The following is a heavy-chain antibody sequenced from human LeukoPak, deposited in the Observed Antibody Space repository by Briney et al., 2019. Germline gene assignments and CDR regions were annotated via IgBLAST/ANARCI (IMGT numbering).Heavy chain of an antibody. J-gene: IGHJ4*02. CDR2: ISYDGSNK. CDR1: GFTFSSYG. CDR3: AKDQYDY. V-gene: IGHV3-30*18. Sequence: GRSLRLSCAASGFTFSSYGMHGVRQAPGKGLEWVAVISYDGSNKYYADSVKGRFTISRDNSKNTLYLEMNSLRAEDTAVYYCAKDQYDYWGQGTLVTVSS.